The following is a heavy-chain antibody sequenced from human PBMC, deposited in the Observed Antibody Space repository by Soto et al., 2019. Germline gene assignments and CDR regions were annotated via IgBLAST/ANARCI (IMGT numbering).Heavy chain of an antibody. CDR2: ISWNSGSI. CDR1: GFTFDDYA. V-gene: IGHV3-9*01. Sequence: PGGSLRLSCAASGFTFDDYAMHWVRQAPGKGLEWVSGISWNSGSIGYADSVKGRFTISRDNAKNSLYLQMNSLRAEDTALYYCAKAIVVVPAVKVDAFDIWGQGTMVTVSS. D-gene: IGHD2-2*01. J-gene: IGHJ3*02. CDR3: AKAIVVVPAVKVDAFDI.